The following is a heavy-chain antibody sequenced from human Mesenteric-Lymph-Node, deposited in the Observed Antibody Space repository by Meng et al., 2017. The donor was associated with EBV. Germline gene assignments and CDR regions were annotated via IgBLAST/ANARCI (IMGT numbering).Heavy chain of an antibody. CDR2: KYYERNS. CDR3: ARQLVAPASNWFDP. Sequence: QVQLEGGGQVRKSPAQTLALTCTASGCSISSIRHYGGWIRQPPGKGLGWIENKYYERNSNYNPSRKSRITISVNTSKNQFSLKLSSVAAAVTALYHCARQLVAPASNWFDPWGQGTLVTVSS. D-gene: IGHD2-2*01. CDR1: GCSISSIRHY. J-gene: IGHJ5*02. V-gene: IGHV4-39*01.